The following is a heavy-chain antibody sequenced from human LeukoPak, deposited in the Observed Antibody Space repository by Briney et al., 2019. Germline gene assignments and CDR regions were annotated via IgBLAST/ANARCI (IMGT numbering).Heavy chain of an antibody. CDR2: TWYDGSKN. V-gene: IGHV3-33*01. CDR1: GFTFSTYG. CDR3: ARVGEQLGWNFDL. D-gene: IGHD6-6*01. Sequence: GRSLRLSCAASGFTFSTYGMHWVRQAPGKGLEWVAVTWYDGSKNYYVDSVKGRFTISRDNSKNTVYLQMNSLRDDDTAVYYCARVGEQLGWNFDLWGRGTLVTVSS. J-gene: IGHJ2*01.